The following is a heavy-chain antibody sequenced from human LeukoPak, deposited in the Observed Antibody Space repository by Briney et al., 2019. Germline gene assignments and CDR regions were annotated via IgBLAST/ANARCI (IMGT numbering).Heavy chain of an antibody. V-gene: IGHV3-30*02. Sequence: GGSLRLSCAASGFTFSSYGMHWVRQAPGKGLEWVAFIRYDGSNKYYADSVKGRFTISRDNSKNTLYLQMNSLRAEDTAVYYCAKVAYDFWSGSHYYYYYMDVWGKGTTATVSS. D-gene: IGHD3-3*01. CDR3: AKVAYDFWSGSHYYYYYMDV. J-gene: IGHJ6*03. CDR2: IRYDGSNK. CDR1: GFTFSSYG.